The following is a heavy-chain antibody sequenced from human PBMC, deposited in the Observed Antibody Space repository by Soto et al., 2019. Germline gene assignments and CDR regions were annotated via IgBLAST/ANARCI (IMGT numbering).Heavy chain of an antibody. CDR2: IYYSGST. CDR1: GGSISSSSYY. D-gene: IGHD1-26*01. J-gene: IGHJ6*02. V-gene: IGHV4-39*01. Sequence: QLQLQESGPGLVKPSETLSLTCTVSGGSISSSSYYWGWIRQPPGKGLEWIGSIYYSGSTYYNPSLKSRVTISVATSKNQFSLKLSSVTAADAAVYYCARRLGSSYYYYGMDVWGQGTTVTVSS. CDR3: ARRLGSSYYYYGMDV.